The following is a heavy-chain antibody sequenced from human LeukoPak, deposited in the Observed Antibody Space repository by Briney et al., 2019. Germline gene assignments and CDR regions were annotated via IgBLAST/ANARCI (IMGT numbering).Heavy chain of an antibody. CDR1: TFTFSSYL. CDR2: IGQDGSEK. V-gene: IGHV3-7*01. CDR3: AREVVVVAANSRFDP. D-gene: IGHD2-15*01. Sequence: GGSLRLSCAASTFTFSSYLMSWVRQAPGKGLEWVANIGQDGSEKYYVDSVKGRFTISRDNAKNSLYLQMNSLRAEDTAVYYCAREVVVVAANSRFDPWGQGTLVTVSS. J-gene: IGHJ5*02.